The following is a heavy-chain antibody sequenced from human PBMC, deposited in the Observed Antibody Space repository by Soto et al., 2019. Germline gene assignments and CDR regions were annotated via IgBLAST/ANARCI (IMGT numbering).Heavy chain of an antibody. D-gene: IGHD1-1*01. CDR3: AGFRTGDYYYGMDV. Sequence: EVQLLESGGGLVQPGGSLRLSCAASGFTFSSYAMSWVRQAPGKGLEWVSAISGSGGSTYYADSVKGRFTISRDNSKNTLYLQMNSLRAEDTAVYYCAGFRTGDYYYGMDVWGQGTTVTVSS. CDR2: ISGSGGST. V-gene: IGHV3-23*01. CDR1: GFTFSSYA. J-gene: IGHJ6*02.